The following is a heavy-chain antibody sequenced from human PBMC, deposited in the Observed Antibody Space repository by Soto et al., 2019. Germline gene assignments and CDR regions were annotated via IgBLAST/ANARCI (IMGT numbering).Heavy chain of an antibody. CDR2: INPNSGGT. J-gene: IGHJ4*02. CDR1: GYTFTGYY. D-gene: IGHD3-9*01. Sequence: ASVKVSCKASGYTFTGYYMHWVRQAPGQGLEWMGWINPNSGGTNYAQKFQGWVTMTRDTSISTAYMELSRLRSDDTAVYYCARGKTVHVDILTGYHLQGDYWGQGTLVTVSS. V-gene: IGHV1-2*04. CDR3: ARGKTVHVDILTGYHLQGDY.